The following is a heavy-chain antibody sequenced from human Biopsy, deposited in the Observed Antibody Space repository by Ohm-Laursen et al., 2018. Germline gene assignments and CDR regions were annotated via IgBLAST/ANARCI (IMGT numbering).Heavy chain of an antibody. CDR1: GGSFNGYF. CDR3: ARVPLPGIGAAYQGRFLYGMDV. Sequence: GTLSLTWAVYGGSFNGYFWSWIRQPPGKGLEWIGDITQSGSTNYSPSLKSRVTISVDTAKKQFSLILRSVTAADTAVYYCARVPLPGIGAAYQGRFLYGMDVWGQGTTVSVSS. J-gene: IGHJ6*02. D-gene: IGHD6-13*01. V-gene: IGHV4-34*01. CDR2: ITQSGST.